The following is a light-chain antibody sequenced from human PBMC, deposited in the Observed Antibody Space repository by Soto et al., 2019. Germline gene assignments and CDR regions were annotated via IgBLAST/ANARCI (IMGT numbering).Light chain of an antibody. CDR2: RNN. J-gene: IGLJ3*02. CDR3: AAWDHSLSGWM. CDR1: SSNIGRDF. Sequence: QSVLTQQPSASATPGQRVTISCSGSSSNIGRDFVFWYQQLPGTAPKLLIYRNNQRPSGVPDRFSGSKSGTSASLAISGLRSEDEADYYCAAWDHSLSGWMIGGGTKLTVL. V-gene: IGLV1-47*01.